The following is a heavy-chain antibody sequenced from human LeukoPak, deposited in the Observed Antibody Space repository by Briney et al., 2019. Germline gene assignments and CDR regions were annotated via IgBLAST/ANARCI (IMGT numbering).Heavy chain of an antibody. Sequence: ASVKVSCKASGYTFTGSYIHWVRQAPGQGLEWMGWINPNSGGTNYAQKFQGRVTMTRDTSISTAYMELSRLKSDDTAVYYCASMVYTYGYLDYWGQGTLATVSS. CDR3: ASMVYTYGYLDY. CDR1: GYTFTGSY. CDR2: INPNSGGT. J-gene: IGHJ4*02. D-gene: IGHD5-18*01. V-gene: IGHV1-2*02.